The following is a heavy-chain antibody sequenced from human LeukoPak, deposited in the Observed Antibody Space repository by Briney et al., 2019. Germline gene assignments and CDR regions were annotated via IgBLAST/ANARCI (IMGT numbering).Heavy chain of an antibody. J-gene: IGHJ4*02. Sequence: ASVKVSCKASGYTFTSYAMHWVRQAPGQRLEWMGWINAGNGNTKYSQKFQGRVTITRDTSASTAYMELSSPRSEDTAVYDCARGGIAAGFDYWGEGTLVTVSS. CDR2: INAGNGNT. CDR1: GYTFTSYA. V-gene: IGHV1-3*01. CDR3: ARGGIAAGFDY. D-gene: IGHD6-13*01.